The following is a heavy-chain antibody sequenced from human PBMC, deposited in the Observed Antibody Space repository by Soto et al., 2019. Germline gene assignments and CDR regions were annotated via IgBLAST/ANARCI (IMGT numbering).Heavy chain of an antibody. D-gene: IGHD2-21*01. Sequence: QVQLVQSGSEVKKPGSSVKVSCQASGGTFSSYTISWVRQAPGQGLEWMGRIIPILGIANYAQKFQGRVTITADKSTSTAYVWLSSLRSEDTAGYYCARAFNVMGYDCGMDVRGQGTTVTVSS. CDR2: IIPILGIA. CDR3: ARAFNVMGYDCGMDV. CDR1: GGTFSSYT. V-gene: IGHV1-69*02. J-gene: IGHJ6*02.